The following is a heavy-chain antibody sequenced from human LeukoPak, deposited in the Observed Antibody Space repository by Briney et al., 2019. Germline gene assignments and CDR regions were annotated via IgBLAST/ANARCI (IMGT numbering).Heavy chain of an antibody. D-gene: IGHD6-6*01. Sequence: VASVKVSCKASGGTFSSYAISWVRQAPGQGLEWMGGIIPIFGTANYAQKFQGRVTITADESTSTAYMELSSLRSEDTAVYYCARKMSSSSAYFDYWGRGTLVTVSS. J-gene: IGHJ4*02. CDR3: ARKMSSSSAYFDY. CDR1: GGTFSSYA. CDR2: IIPIFGTA. V-gene: IGHV1-69*13.